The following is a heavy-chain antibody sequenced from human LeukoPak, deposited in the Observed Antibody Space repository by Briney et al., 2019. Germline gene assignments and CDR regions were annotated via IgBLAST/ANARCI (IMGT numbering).Heavy chain of an antibody. CDR3: ARGGPLLYYYGSGSPQFDY. CDR2: IYHGGST. V-gene: IGHV4-30-2*01. Sequence: SETLSLTCAVSGGSISSGGYSWSWIRQPPGKGLEWIGYIYHGGSTYYNPSLKSRVTISVDRSKNQFSLKLSSVTAADTAVYYCARGGPLLYYYGSGSPQFDYWGQGTLVTVSS. CDR1: GGSISSGGYS. D-gene: IGHD3-10*01. J-gene: IGHJ4*02.